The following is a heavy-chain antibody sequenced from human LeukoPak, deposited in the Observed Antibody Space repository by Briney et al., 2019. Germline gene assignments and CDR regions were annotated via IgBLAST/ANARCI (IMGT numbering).Heavy chain of an antibody. CDR2: IYTSGST. D-gene: IGHD3-3*02. CDR3: ARHDPGISRSGRRWFDS. V-gene: IGHV4-4*09. CDR1: GGSINSDY. Sequence: SETLSLTCTVSGGSINSDYRSWIRQPPGKGLEWIGHIYTSGSTNYNPSLMSRVTISVDTSKNQFSLKLSSVTAADTAVYYCARHDPGISRSGRRWFDSWGQGTLVTVSS. J-gene: IGHJ5*01.